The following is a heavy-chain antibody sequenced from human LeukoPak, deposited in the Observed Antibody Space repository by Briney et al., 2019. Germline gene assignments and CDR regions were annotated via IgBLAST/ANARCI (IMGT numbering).Heavy chain of an antibody. CDR1: GYSFTTYW. CDR2: IYPADSTA. CDR3: ATQTSGWRHLPWY. J-gene: IGHJ4*02. Sequence: GESLKISCKASGYSFTTYWIGWVRQVPGKGLEWVGIIYPADSTAKYSPSFQGQVTISVDKSISTAYLQWSRLEASDTAVFYCATQTSGWRHLPWYWGQGTLVTVSS. D-gene: IGHD6-19*01. V-gene: IGHV5-51*01.